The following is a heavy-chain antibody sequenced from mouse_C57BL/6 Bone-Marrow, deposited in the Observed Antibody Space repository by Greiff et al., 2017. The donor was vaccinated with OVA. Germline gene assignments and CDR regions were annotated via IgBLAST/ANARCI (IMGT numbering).Heavy chain of an antibody. J-gene: IGHJ2*01. CDR1: GYTFTSYW. D-gene: IGHD2-14*01. CDR3: ASRYYFDY. V-gene: IGHV1-50*01. CDR2: IDPSDSYT. Sequence: QVQLQQPGAELVKPGASVKLSCKASGYTFTSYWMQWVKQRPGQGLEWIGEIDPSDSYTNYNQKFKGKATLTVDTSSSTAYMQLSRLTSGDSAVYYCASRYYFDYWGKGTTLTVSS.